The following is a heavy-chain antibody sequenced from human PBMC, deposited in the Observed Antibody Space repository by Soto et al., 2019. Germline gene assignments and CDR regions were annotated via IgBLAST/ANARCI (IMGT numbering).Heavy chain of an antibody. Sequence: QVQLVESGGGVVQPGRSLRLSCAASGFAFSAYGMHWVRQAPGKGLEWVAMIYYDGSNKYYADSVKGRFTISRDNSKNTLSLQMSSLGAEATALYYCARVGGTVTSDYWGQGTLVTVSS. D-gene: IGHD4-17*01. V-gene: IGHV3-33*01. CDR2: IYYDGSNK. CDR1: GFAFSAYG. CDR3: ARVGGTVTSDY. J-gene: IGHJ4*02.